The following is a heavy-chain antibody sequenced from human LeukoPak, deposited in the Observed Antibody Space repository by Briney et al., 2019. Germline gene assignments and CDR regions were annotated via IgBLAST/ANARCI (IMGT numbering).Heavy chain of an antibody. J-gene: IGHJ3*02. CDR3: ARSRHDAFDI. CDR1: GGSFSGYY. CDR2: INHSGST. Sequence: PSETLSLTCAVYGGSFSGYYWSWIRQPPGRGLEWIGEINHSGSTNYNPSLKSRVTISVDTSKNQFSLKLSSVTAADTAVYYCARSRHDAFDIWGQGTMVTVSS. V-gene: IGHV4-34*01.